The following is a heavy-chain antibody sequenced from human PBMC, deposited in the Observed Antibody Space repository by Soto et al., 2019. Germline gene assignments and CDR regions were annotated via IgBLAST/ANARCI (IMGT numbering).Heavy chain of an antibody. Sequence: EVQLVESGGGLVQPGGSLRLSCAASGLTVSSTYMSWVRQAPGRGLEWVSVIYGGGSTSYGDSVKGRFTVSRDNSKNTLYLQMSSLRGEDTAVYYCVDIYDTEVWGQGTAVTVSS. CDR3: VDIYDTEV. V-gene: IGHV3-66*01. CDR1: GLTVSSTY. J-gene: IGHJ6*02. D-gene: IGHD2-2*03. CDR2: IYGGGST.